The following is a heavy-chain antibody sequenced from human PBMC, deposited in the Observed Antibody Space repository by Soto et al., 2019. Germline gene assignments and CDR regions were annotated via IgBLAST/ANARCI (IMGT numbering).Heavy chain of an antibody. V-gene: IGHV3-15*05. J-gene: IGHJ4*02. Sequence: EVQLVESGGGLVKPGGALRLSCTASGFSFSNAWISWVRQAPGKGLEWVGRVKSKTDGGTTDYAAPVKGRFTVSRDDSKNMLVLQMNSLKTEDTAVYYCTTDAGYSGYYPRDFDYWGQGTLVTVSS. D-gene: IGHD3-22*01. CDR2: VKSKTDGGTT. CDR3: TTDAGYSGYYPRDFDY. CDR1: GFSFSNAW.